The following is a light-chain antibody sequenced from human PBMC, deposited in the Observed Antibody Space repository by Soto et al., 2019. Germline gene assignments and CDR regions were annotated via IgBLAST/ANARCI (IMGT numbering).Light chain of an antibody. Sequence: DVVVTQSPLSLPVTLGQAASISFRSIQSLVHRDGNTYLSRFRQRPGQSPRRLIYKVSNREAGVPDRFSGSGSGTDFTLKISRVEAEDVGLYYCMQGSHWPPITFGQGTRLEIK. J-gene: IGKJ5*01. CDR2: KVS. CDR1: QSLVHRDGNTY. V-gene: IGKV2-30*02. CDR3: MQGSHWPPIT.